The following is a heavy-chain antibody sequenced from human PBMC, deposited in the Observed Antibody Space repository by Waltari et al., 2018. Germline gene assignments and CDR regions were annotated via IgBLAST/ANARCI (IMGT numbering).Heavy chain of an antibody. J-gene: IGHJ4*02. V-gene: IGHV1-69*01. CDR3: AREKVQYDFWSGYYTAYYFDY. CDR2: IIPIFGTA. D-gene: IGHD3-3*01. CDR1: GGTFSSYA. Sequence: QVQLVQSGAEVKKPGSSVKVSCKASGGTFSSYAISWVRQAPGKGLQWMGGIIPIFGTANYAQKFQGRVTITADESTSTAYMELSSLRSEDTAVYYCAREKVQYDFWSGYYTAYYFDYWGQGTLVTVSS.